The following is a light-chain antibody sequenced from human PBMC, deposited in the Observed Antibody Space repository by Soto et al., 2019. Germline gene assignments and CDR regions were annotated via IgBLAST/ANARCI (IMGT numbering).Light chain of an antibody. J-gene: IGLJ2*01. CDR2: EVS. V-gene: IGLV2-14*01. CDR1: SSDIGAYDY. Sequence: QSALTQPASLSGSPGQSITISCTGTSSDIGAYDYVSWFQQHPGKAPKLMTYEVSNRPSGVSNRFSGSKSGNTASLTISGLQAEDEADYYCSSYTSSSTLFGGGTKVTVL. CDR3: SSYTSSSTL.